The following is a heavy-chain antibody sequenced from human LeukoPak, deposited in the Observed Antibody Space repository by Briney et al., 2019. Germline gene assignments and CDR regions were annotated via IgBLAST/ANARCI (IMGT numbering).Heavy chain of an antibody. CDR3: ARARTTVTPLDI. Sequence: GASVKLSCKASGYTFTGYYMHWFRQAPGQRLEWRGWINPNSGGTNNAQKFPARVTMTTDTAISTAYMALSRLGSDETGVYYCARARTTVTPLDIWGQGTMVTVSS. CDR1: GYTFTGYY. J-gene: IGHJ3*02. V-gene: IGHV1-2*02. D-gene: IGHD4-17*01. CDR2: INPNSGGT.